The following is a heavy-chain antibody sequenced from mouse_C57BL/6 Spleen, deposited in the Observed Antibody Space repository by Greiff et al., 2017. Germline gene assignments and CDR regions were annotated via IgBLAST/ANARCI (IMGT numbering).Heavy chain of an antibody. CDR1: GFTFSSYA. V-gene: IGHV5-4*01. CDR3: ARDGYYGRPFAF. J-gene: IGHJ3*01. CDR2: ISDGGSYT. D-gene: IGHD1-1*01. Sequence: EVLLVESGGGLVKPGGSLKLSCAASGFTFSSYAMSWVRQTPEKRLEWVATISDGGSYTYYPDNVKGRFTISRDNATNNRYLQMSHLKSEDTAMYYCARDGYYGRPFAFWGQGTLVTVSA.